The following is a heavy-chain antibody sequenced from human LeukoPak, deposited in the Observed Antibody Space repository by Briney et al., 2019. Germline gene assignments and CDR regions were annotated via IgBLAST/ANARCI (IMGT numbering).Heavy chain of an antibody. J-gene: IGHJ4*02. CDR1: GYSFTTYC. Sequence: GESLKISXKGSGYSFTTYCIGWVRQMPGKGLEWMGNIYPGDSDTRKSPSFQGQVTISADKSSSTAYLQWSSLKASDTAMYYCARLACCGGSCSHRYYFDYWGQGTLVTVSS. V-gene: IGHV5-51*01. D-gene: IGHD2-15*01. CDR2: IYPGDSDT. CDR3: ARLACCGGSCSHRYYFDY.